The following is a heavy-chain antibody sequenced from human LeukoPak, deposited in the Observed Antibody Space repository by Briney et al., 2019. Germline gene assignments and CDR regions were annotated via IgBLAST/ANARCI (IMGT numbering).Heavy chain of an antibody. CDR1: GFTVSSNY. V-gene: IGHV3-53*01. CDR3: AREQRKHYGMDV. J-gene: IGHJ6*02. Sequence: PGGSLRLSCAASGFTVSSNYMSWVRQAPGKGLEWVSVIYSGGSTYYADSVKGRFTISRDNSKNTLYLQMNSLRAEDTAVYYCAREQRKHYGMDVWGQGTTVTVSS. D-gene: IGHD6-25*01. CDR2: IYSGGST.